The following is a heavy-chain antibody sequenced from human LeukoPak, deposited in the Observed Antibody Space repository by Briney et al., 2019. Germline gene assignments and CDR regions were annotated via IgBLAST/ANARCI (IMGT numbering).Heavy chain of an antibody. CDR1: GFTFSSYS. Sequence: GGSLRLSCAASGFTFSSYSMNWVRQAPGKGLEWVSSISSSSSYIYYADSVKGRFTISRDNAKNSLYLQMNSLRAEDTAVYYCARGHQLNNPYDHIAVAEVDYWGQGTLVTVSS. J-gene: IGHJ4*02. CDR3: ARGHQLNNPYDHIAVAEVDY. D-gene: IGHD6-19*01. V-gene: IGHV3-21*01. CDR2: ISSSSSYI.